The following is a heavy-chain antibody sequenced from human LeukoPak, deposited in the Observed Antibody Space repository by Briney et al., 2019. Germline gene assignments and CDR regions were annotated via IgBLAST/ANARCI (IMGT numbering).Heavy chain of an antibody. CDR1: GFTFSNYG. J-gene: IGHJ6*02. CDR3: AGGAGVYYYGMDV. Sequence: GGSLRLSCAASGFTFSNYGMSWVRQAPGKGLEWVSAISGGGSATYYADSVKGRFTISRDNSKNTLFLQTNTLRADDTAVYYCAGGAGVYYYGMDVWGQGTSVTVSS. CDR2: ISGGGSAT. V-gene: IGHV3-23*01.